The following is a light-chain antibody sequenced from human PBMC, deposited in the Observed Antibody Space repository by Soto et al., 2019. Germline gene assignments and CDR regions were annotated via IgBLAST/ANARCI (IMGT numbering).Light chain of an antibody. J-gene: IGLJ1*01. CDR1: NSDVGSYNL. CDR3: CSYAGSSTYV. CDR2: EVS. Sequence: QSVLTQPASVFGSPGQSITISFTGTNSDVGSYNLVSWYQQHAGKAPKLMIYEVSERPSGVSNRFSGSKSGNTASLTISGLQAEDEADYYCCSYAGSSTYVFGTGTKVTVL. V-gene: IGLV2-23*02.